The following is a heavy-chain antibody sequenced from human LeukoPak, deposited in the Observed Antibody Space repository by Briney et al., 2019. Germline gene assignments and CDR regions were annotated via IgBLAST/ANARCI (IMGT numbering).Heavy chain of an antibody. Sequence: ASVKVSCKASGYTFTSNYIHWVRQAPGQGLEWMGLIYPRDGSTSYAQKFQGRVTVTRDTSTSTVHMELSGLRSEDTAVYYCARDLGPDFWSGYYTWGQGTLVTVSS. CDR3: ARDLGPDFWSGYYT. D-gene: IGHD3-3*01. CDR2: IYPRDGST. V-gene: IGHV1-46*01. J-gene: IGHJ5*02. CDR1: GYTFTSNY.